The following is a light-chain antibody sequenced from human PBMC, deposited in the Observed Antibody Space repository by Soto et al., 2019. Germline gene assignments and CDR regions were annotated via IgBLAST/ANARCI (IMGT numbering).Light chain of an antibody. CDR1: SSDVGGYNY. Sequence: QSALTQPLSASGSPGQSVTISCTGTSSDVGGYNYVSWYQQHPGKAPKLMIYEVSKRPSGVPDRFSGSKSGNTASLTVSGLQAEDEADYYCSSYAGSNVVFGGGTKVTVL. CDR3: SSYAGSNVV. V-gene: IGLV2-8*01. CDR2: EVS. J-gene: IGLJ2*01.